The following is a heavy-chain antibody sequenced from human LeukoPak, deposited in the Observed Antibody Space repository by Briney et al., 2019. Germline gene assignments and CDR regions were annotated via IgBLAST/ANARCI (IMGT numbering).Heavy chain of an antibody. Sequence: GGSLRLSCAASGFTFSRCSMTWVRLAPGKGLEWVSHISGSSSTIYYGDSVKGRFTISRDNAKNSLYLQMNSLRDEDTAVYYCARDLYDSSGYYSVAFDIWGQGTMVTVSS. CDR3: ARDLYDSSGYYSVAFDI. V-gene: IGHV3-48*02. CDR2: ISGSSSTI. J-gene: IGHJ3*02. CDR1: GFTFSRCS. D-gene: IGHD3-22*01.